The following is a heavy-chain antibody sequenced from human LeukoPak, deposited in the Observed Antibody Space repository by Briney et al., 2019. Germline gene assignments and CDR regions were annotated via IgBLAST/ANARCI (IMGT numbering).Heavy chain of an antibody. D-gene: IGHD4-23*01. Sequence: PSETLSLTCTVSGGSISSYYWSWIRQPPGKGLEWVGYIYYSGSTNYNPSLKSRVTISVDTSKNQFSLKLSSVTAADTAVYYCPRGVRSAVTDYWGQGTLVTVSS. J-gene: IGHJ4*02. CDR2: IYYSGST. CDR3: PRGVRSAVTDY. V-gene: IGHV4-59*01. CDR1: GGSISSYY.